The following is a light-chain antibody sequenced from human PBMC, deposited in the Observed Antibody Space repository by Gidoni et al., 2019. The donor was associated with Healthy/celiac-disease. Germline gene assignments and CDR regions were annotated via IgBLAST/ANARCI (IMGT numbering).Light chain of an antibody. CDR3: QQYGSSPSIT. V-gene: IGKV3-20*01. CDR2: GAS. J-gene: IGKJ5*01. CDR1: QSVSSSY. Sequence: EIVLTQSPGTLSLSPWERATLSCRASQSVSSSYLAWYQQKPGQAPRLLIYGASSRATGIPDRFSGSGSGTDFTLTISRLEPEDFAVYYCQQYGSSPSITLGQGTRLEIK.